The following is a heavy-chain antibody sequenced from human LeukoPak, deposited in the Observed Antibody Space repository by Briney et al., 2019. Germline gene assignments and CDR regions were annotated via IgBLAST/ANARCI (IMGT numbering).Heavy chain of an antibody. CDR1: GYNFLNHY. D-gene: IGHD6-19*01. V-gene: IGHV1-46*01. Sequence: GASVKVSCKTTGYNFLNHYIHWVRQAPGQGLEWMGMINPGGGSTSYAQKFQDRFTITRDTSTNTVSMGLSSLRSDDSAIYYCARSPDESVVGTPFDYWGQGTLVTVSS. CDR3: ARSPDESVVGTPFDY. CDR2: INPGGGST. J-gene: IGHJ4*02.